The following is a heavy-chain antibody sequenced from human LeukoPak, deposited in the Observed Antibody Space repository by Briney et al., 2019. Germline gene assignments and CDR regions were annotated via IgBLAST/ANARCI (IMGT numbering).Heavy chain of an antibody. CDR2: TYYRSKWYN. J-gene: IGHJ4*02. D-gene: IGHD1-26*01. CDR1: VDSVSSNSAA. Sequence: SQTLSLTCAISVDSVSSNSAAWNWIRQSPSRGLEWLGRTYYRSKWYNDYAVSVKSRVAINPDTAKNQISLQLNSVTPEDTAVYYCASSGSYRFDYWGQGTLVTVSS. V-gene: IGHV6-1*01. CDR3: ASSGSYRFDY.